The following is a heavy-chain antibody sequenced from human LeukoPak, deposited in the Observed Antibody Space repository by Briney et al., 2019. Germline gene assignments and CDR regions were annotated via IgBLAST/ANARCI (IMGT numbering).Heavy chain of an antibody. J-gene: IGHJ3*02. Sequence: ASVKVSCKASGCTFTGYYMHWVRQAPGQELEWMGRIIPNNGGVSYAQKFQGRVTMTRDTPISTVYMELSSLISDDTAICYCARGPVGPANAFDIWGQGTMVTVSS. D-gene: IGHD1-26*01. V-gene: IGHV1-2*06. CDR1: GCTFTGYY. CDR3: ARGPVGPANAFDI. CDR2: IIPNNGGV.